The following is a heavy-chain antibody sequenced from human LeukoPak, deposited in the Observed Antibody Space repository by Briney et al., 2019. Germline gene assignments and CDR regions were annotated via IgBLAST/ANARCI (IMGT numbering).Heavy chain of an antibody. D-gene: IGHD1/OR15-1a*01. Sequence: SETLSLTCTVSGVSINTYFWSWIRQSPGKGLEWIGYVYYNGITNYNPSFKSRVSISLDTSKSQFSLRLNSVSAAETAVYYCASQLGGTTFHWGQGILVTVSS. J-gene: IGHJ4*02. CDR1: GVSINTYF. CDR2: VYYNGIT. V-gene: IGHV4-59*01. CDR3: ASQLGGTTFH.